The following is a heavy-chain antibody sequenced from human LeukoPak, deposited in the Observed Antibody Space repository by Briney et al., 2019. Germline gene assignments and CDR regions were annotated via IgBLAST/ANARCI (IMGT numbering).Heavy chain of an antibody. CDR3: ARDKNYYDSSGYFY. CDR2: IKQDGSEK. V-gene: IGHV3-7*01. Sequence: GGSLRLSCAASGFTFSSYWMSRVRQAPGKGLEWVANIKQDGSEKYYVDSVKGRFTISRDNAKNSLYLQMNSLRAEDTAVYYGARDKNYYDSSGYFYWGQGTLVTVSS. J-gene: IGHJ4*02. CDR1: GFTFSSYW. D-gene: IGHD3-22*01.